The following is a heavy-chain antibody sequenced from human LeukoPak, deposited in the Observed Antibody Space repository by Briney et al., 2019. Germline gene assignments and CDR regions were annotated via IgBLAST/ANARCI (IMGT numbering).Heavy chain of an antibody. V-gene: IGHV5-51*01. CDR3: ARRRDLYSGSYYPFDY. D-gene: IGHD1-26*01. CDR2: IYPGDSDA. CDR1: GYSFTSYW. Sequence: HGESLKISGKGSGYSFTSYWSGWVRRMPGRGLKWMGIIYPGDSDARYSPSFQGQVTISADKSISTAYLQWSSLKASDTAMYYCARRRDLYSGSYYPFDYWGQGTLVTVSS. J-gene: IGHJ4*02.